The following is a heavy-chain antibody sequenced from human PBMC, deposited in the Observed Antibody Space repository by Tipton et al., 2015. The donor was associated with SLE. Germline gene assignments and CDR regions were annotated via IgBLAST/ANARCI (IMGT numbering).Heavy chain of an antibody. V-gene: IGHV4-38-2*01. Sequence: TLSLTCAVSGYSISSGYCWGWIRQPPGKGLEWIGSIYHSGSTYYNPSLKSRVTISVDTSKNQFSLKLRSVTAADTALYCCARGRLDWNPLDAFDFWGQGTMVTVSS. CDR2: IYHSGST. D-gene: IGHD3/OR15-3a*01. J-gene: IGHJ3*01. CDR1: GYSISSGYC. CDR3: ARGRLDWNPLDAFDF.